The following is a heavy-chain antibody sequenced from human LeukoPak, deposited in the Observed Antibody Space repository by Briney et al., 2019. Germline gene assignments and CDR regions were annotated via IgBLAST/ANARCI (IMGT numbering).Heavy chain of an antibody. CDR3: ARVGRLFYDFSFDY. V-gene: IGHV4-39*01. Sequence: SETLSLTCTVSGGSISSSSYYWGWIRQPPGKGLEWIGSIYYSGSTYYNPSLKSRVTISVDTSENQFSLKLSSVTAADTAVYYCARVGRLFYDFSFDYWGQGTLVTVSS. D-gene: IGHD3-3*01. J-gene: IGHJ4*02. CDR2: IYYSGST. CDR1: GGSISSSSYY.